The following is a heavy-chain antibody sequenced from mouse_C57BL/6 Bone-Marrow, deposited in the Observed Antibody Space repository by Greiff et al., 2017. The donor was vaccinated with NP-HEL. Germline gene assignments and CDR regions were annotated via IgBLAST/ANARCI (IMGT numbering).Heavy chain of an antibody. CDR3: TRYHGSSLDY. J-gene: IGHJ2*01. CDR2: IDPETGGT. Sequence: QVQLQQSGAELVRPGASVTLSCKASGYTFTDYEMHWVKQTPVHGLEWIGAIDPETGGTAYNQKFKGKAILTADKSSSTAYMELRSLTSEDSAVYYCTRYHGSSLDYWGQGTTLTVSS. CDR1: GYTFTDYE. D-gene: IGHD1-1*01. V-gene: IGHV1-15*01.